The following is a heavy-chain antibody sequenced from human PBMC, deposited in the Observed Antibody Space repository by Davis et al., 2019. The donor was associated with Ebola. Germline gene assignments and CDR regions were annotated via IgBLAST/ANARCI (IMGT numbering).Heavy chain of an antibody. CDR3: AKSDCGGIGCKLINF. V-gene: IGHV3-23*01. J-gene: IGHJ4*02. D-gene: IGHD2-21*01. Sequence: GESLKISCAASGFAFISYTMHWVRQAPGKGLEWVSRISGSADATNSADSVQGRFTVSRDNSKNTLYLQMNSLRVEDTAIYYCAKSDCGGIGCKLINFWGQGTLVTVSS. CDR2: ISGSADAT. CDR1: GFAFISYT.